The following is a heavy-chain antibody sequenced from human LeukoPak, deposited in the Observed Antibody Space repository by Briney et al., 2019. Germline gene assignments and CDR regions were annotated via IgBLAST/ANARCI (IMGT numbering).Heavy chain of an antibody. CDR1: GFTFSSYA. CDR3: AKDRGAEITYYDFWSGYYPN. V-gene: IGHV3-23*01. J-gene: IGHJ4*02. D-gene: IGHD3-3*01. CDR2: ISGSGGST. Sequence: PGGSLRLSCAASGFTFSSYAMSWVRQAPGKGLEWVSAISGSGGSTYYADSVKGRFTNSRDNSKNTLYLQMNSLRAEDTAVYYCAKDRGAEITYYDFWSGYYPNWGQGTLVTVSS.